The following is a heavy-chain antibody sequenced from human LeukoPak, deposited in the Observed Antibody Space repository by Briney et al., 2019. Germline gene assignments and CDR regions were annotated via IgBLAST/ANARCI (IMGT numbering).Heavy chain of an antibody. CDR2: LYYSGST. D-gene: IGHD2-15*01. CDR1: GGSIRSGDYY. V-gene: IGHV4-30-4*01. Sequence: SQTLSLTCTVSGGSIRSGDYYWNCTRQPPGKGLQWIGYLYYSGSTSYNPSLKSRVSIAIDTSKIHFSLKLISVTAADTAVYYCARADCSGGSCYSAYYYYGMDVWGQGTTVTVSS. J-gene: IGHJ6*02. CDR3: ARADCSGGSCYSAYYYYGMDV.